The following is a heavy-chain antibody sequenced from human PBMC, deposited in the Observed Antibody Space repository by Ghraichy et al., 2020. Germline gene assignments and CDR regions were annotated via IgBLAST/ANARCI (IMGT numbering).Heavy chain of an antibody. J-gene: IGHJ6*02. D-gene: IGHD2-2*01. CDR1: GFTFSSYW. CDR3: ARFEVVVVPVPDYYGMDV. V-gene: IGHV3-7*03. CDR2: IKQDGSEK. Sequence: GALRLSCAASGFTFSSYWMSWVRQAPGKGLEWVANIKQDGSEKYYVDSVKGRFTISRDNAKNSLYLQMNSLRAEDTAVYYCARFEVVVVPVPDYYGMDVWGQGTTVTVSS.